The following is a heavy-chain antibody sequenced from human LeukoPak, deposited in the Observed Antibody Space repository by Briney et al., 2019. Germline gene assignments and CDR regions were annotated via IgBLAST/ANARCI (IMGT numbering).Heavy chain of an antibody. V-gene: IGHV3-64*01. Sequence: GGSLRLSCAASGFTFYTYGMHWVRQAPGKGLEYVSGIGPDGSTTYYAKSVKGRFTISRDNSKNMVYLQMASPTADDMAVYYCARGAQLTDYWGQGTLVTVSS. J-gene: IGHJ4*02. CDR1: GFTFYTYG. CDR2: IGPDGSTT. CDR3: ARGAQLTDY. D-gene: IGHD6-13*01.